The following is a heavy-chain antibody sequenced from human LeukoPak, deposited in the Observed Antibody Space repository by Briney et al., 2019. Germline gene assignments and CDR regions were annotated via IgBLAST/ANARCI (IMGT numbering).Heavy chain of an antibody. CDR2: ISAYNGNT. J-gene: IGHJ3*02. V-gene: IGHV1-18*01. CDR1: GYTFTSYG. D-gene: IGHD2-2*01. Sequence: GASVKVSCKASGYTFTSYGISWVRQAPGQGLEWMGWISAYNGNTNYAQKLQGRVTMTTDTSTSTAYMELRSLRSDDTAVYYCATGDHCSSTSCYSGAFDIWGQGTMVTVSS. CDR3: ATGDHCSSTSCYSGAFDI.